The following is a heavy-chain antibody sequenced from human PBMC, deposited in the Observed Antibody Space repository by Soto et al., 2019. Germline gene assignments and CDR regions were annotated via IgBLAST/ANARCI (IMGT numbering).Heavy chain of an antibody. CDR2: IYYSGST. Sequence: SETLSLTCTVSGGSISSSSYYWGWIRQPPGKGLEWIGSIYYSGSTYYNPPLKSRVTISVDTSKNQFSLKLSSVTAADTAVYYCARHGIVGAYYFDYWGQGTLVTVSS. V-gene: IGHV4-39*01. CDR3: ARHGIVGAYYFDY. CDR1: GGSISSSSYY. D-gene: IGHD1-26*01. J-gene: IGHJ4*02.